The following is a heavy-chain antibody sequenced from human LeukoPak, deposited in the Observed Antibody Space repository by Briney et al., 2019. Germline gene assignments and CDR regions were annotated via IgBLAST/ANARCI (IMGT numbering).Heavy chain of an antibody. V-gene: IGHV4-34*01. CDR3: ARARYSSSWYVGY. CDR1: GGSFSGYY. Sequence: SETLSLTCAVYGGSFSGYYWSWIRQPPGKGLEWIGEINHSGSTNYNPSLKSRVTISVDTSKNQFSLKLSSVTAADTAVYYCARARYSSSWYVGYWGQGTLVTVSS. J-gene: IGHJ4*02. D-gene: IGHD6-13*01. CDR2: INHSGST.